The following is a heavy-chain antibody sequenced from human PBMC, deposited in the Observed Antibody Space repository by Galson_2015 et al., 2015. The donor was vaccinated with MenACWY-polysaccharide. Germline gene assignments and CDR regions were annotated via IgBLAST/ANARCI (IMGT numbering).Heavy chain of an antibody. J-gene: IGHJ6*02. V-gene: IGHV3-74*01. CDR1: GFTFSSYW. Sequence: SLRLSCAASGFTFSSYWMHWVRQAPGEGLVWVSRIKTDGSSTSYADSVKGRFTISRDNGRSSLYLQMNGLRAEDTAVYYCARGHYGMDVWGQGTTVIVS. CDR3: ARGHYGMDV. CDR2: IKTDGSST.